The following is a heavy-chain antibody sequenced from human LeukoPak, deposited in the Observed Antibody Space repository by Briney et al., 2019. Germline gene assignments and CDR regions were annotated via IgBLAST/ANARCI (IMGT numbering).Heavy chain of an antibody. CDR1: GGSISSYY. D-gene: IGHD3-22*01. V-gene: IGHV4-59*01. CDR2: IYYRGST. J-gene: IGHJ4*02. CDR3: ARGRYYDSSGSDY. Sequence: SETLSLTCTVSGGSISSYYWSWIRQPPGKGLEWIGYIYYRGSTNYNPSLKSRVTISVDTSKNQFSLKLSSVTAADTAVYYCARGRYYDSSGSDYWGQGTLVTVSS.